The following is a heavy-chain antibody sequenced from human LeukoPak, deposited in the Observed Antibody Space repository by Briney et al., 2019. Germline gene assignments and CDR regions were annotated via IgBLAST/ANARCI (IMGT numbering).Heavy chain of an antibody. CDR2: IYYSGST. D-gene: IGHD3-10*01. CDR3: ARAKGPYGSGSYYMGNYFDY. Sequence: SETLSLTCTVSGGSISSSSYYWGWIRQPPGKGLEWIGSIYYSGSTYYNPSLKSRVTISVDTSKNQFSLKLSSVTAADTAVYYCARAKGPYGSGSYYMGNYFDYWGQGTLVTVSS. J-gene: IGHJ4*02. CDR1: GGSISSSSYY. V-gene: IGHV4-39*07.